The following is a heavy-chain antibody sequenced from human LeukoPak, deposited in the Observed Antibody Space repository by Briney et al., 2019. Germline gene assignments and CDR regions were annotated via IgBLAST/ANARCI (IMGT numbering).Heavy chain of an antibody. D-gene: IGHD2-2*01. CDR1: GGTFGSYA. CDR2: IIPIFGTA. V-gene: IGHV1-69*06. Sequence: VASVKVSCKASGGTFGSYAISWVRQAPGQGLEWMGGIIPIFGTANYAQKFQGRVTITADKSTSTAYMELSSLRSEDTAVYYCARTGVVVPAAMFNWGQGTLVTVSS. CDR3: ARTGVVVPAAMFN. J-gene: IGHJ4*02.